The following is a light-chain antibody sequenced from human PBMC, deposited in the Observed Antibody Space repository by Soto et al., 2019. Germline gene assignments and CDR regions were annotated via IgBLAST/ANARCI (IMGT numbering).Light chain of an antibody. CDR3: QQYDGPPPHLS. CDR2: AAS. Sequence: EIVMTQSPATLSVSPGERATLSCRASQSVSTNLAWYQQKPGQAPRLLIYAASVRATGIPARFSGSGSGTEFTLTISSLQSEDFAVYYCQQYDGPPPHLSFGGGTKVEIK. V-gene: IGKV3-15*01. J-gene: IGKJ4*01. CDR1: QSVSTN.